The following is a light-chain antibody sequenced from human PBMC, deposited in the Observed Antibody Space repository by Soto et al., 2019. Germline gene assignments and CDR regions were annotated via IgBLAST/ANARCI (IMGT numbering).Light chain of an antibody. CDR3: QQSYSAPIT. J-gene: IGKJ5*01. CDR1: QNIRNY. Sequence: DIQMTQSPSSLSASVGDRVTITCRASQNIRNYLNWYQQKPGKAPKLLIYMAFTLQSGVPSRFSGSGSGTDFTLTISSLQPEDFASYYCQQSYSAPITFGQGTRLETK. V-gene: IGKV1-39*01. CDR2: MAF.